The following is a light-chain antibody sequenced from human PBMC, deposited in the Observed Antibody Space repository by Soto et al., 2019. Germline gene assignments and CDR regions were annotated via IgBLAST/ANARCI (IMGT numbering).Light chain of an antibody. CDR3: SSYTSSSTSVV. V-gene: IGLV2-14*01. CDR1: SSDVGGYNY. J-gene: IGLJ2*01. Sequence: QSGLTQPASVSGSPGQSITISCTGTSSDVGGYNYVSWYQQHPGKAPKLMIYEVSNRPSGVSNRFSGSKSGNTASLTISGLQAEDEADYYCSSYTSSSTSVVFGGGTKVTVL. CDR2: EVS.